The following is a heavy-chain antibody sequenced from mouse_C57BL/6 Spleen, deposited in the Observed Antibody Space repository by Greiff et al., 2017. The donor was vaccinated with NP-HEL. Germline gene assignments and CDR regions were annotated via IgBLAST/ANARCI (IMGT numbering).Heavy chain of an antibody. D-gene: IGHD2-1*01. J-gene: IGHJ1*03. CDR3: ARYYGNYWYFDV. CDR2: IYPGDGDT. CDR1: GYAFSSSW. V-gene: IGHV1-82*01. Sequence: VQLQQSGPELVKPGASVKISCKASGYAFSSSWMNWVKQRPGKGLEWIGRIYPGDGDTNYNGKFKGKATLTADKSSSTAYMQLSSLTSEDSAVYFCARYYGNYWYFDVWGTGTTVTVSS.